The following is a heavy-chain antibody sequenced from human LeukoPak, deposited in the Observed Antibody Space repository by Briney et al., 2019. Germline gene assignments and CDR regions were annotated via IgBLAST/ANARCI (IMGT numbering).Heavy chain of an antibody. CDR2: IGVSGSSI. J-gene: IGHJ4*02. D-gene: IGHD3-22*01. CDR3: AREYVSSGSPLDY. Sequence: GGSLRLSCAASGFTFSSYGMHWVRQAPGKGLEWVSYIGVSGSSIHYADSVKGRFIISRDNAKNSLYLQMNSLRAEDTAVYYCAREYVSSGSPLDYWGQGTLVTVSS. CDR1: GFTFSSYG. V-gene: IGHV3-48*04.